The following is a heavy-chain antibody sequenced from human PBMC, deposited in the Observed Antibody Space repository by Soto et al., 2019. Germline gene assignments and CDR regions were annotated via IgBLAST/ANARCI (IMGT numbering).Heavy chain of an antibody. Sequence: EVQLMESGGGLLQPGGSRGLSCTASGFTLSNYWIYWVRQGPGKGLVWVSRISGDGSSSNYEDSVKGRFTISRDNAKNTLYLQMNSLRAEDTAVYYCVRGSNGWSGIDYWGQGILVTVS. CDR1: GFTLSNYW. CDR2: ISGDGSSS. D-gene: IGHD6-19*01. CDR3: VRGSNGWSGIDY. J-gene: IGHJ4*02. V-gene: IGHV3-74*01.